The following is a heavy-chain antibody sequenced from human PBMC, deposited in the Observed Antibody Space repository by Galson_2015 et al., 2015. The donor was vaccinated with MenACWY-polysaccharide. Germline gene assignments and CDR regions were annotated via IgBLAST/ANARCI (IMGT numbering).Heavy chain of an antibody. Sequence: RSKWYSYYGASVKGRITINPDTSKNQFSLQLNSVTPEDTAVYYCARIHSGSSSDFDYWGQGTLVTVSS. J-gene: IGHJ4*02. D-gene: IGHD6-6*01. CDR2: RSKWYS. V-gene: IGHV6-1*01. CDR3: ARIHSGSSSDFDY.